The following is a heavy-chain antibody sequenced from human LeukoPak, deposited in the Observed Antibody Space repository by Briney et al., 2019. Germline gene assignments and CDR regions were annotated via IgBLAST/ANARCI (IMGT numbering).Heavy chain of an antibody. Sequence: SETLSLTCAVYGVSFSGYYWSWIRQPPGKGLEWIGEINHSGSTIYNPSLKSRVTISVDTSKNQFSPKLSYVIAAGTGVYFCSGGQLPKAACFGQQYYLYGWDVLGKRATVNVSS. V-gene: IGHV4-34*01. CDR2: INHSGST. D-gene: IGHD5-24*01. CDR3: SGGQLPKAACFGQQYYLYGWDV. J-gene: IGHJ6*04. CDR1: GVSFSGYY.